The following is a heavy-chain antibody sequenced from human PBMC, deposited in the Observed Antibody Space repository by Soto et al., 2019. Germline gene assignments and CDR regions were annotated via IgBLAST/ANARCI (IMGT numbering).Heavy chain of an antibody. CDR3: ARGVRKDGYNGDFDY. CDR1: GGSISSYY. CDR2: IYYSGST. D-gene: IGHD5-12*01. Sequence: SETLSLTCTVSGGSISSYYWSWIRQPPGKGLEWIGYIYYSGSTNYNPSLKSRVTISVDTSKNQFSLKLSSVTAEDTAVYYCARGVRKDGYNGDFDYWGQGTLVTVSS. J-gene: IGHJ4*02. V-gene: IGHV4-59*01.